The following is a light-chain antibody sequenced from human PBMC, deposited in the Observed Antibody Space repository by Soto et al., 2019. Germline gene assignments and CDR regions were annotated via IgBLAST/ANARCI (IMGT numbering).Light chain of an antibody. CDR1: QTVSRN. CDR3: QQYNNWSA. Sequence: EIVLTQSPGTLSLSPGESATLSCRASQTVSRNLAWYQQRPGQTPRLLIYDISNRATGVPARISGSGSETEFTLTIRSLQSEDFAVYFCQQYNNWSAFGQGTRLEI. V-gene: IGKV3-15*01. CDR2: DIS. J-gene: IGKJ5*01.